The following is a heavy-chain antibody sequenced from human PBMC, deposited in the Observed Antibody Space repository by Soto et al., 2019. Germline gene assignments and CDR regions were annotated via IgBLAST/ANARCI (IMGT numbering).Heavy chain of an antibody. J-gene: IGHJ4*02. CDR2: IYSGGST. D-gene: IGHD5-12*01. Sequence: EVQLVESGGGLVQPGGSLRLSCAASGFTVSSNYMSWVRQAPGKGLEWVSVIYSGGSTYYADSVKGRFTISRDNSKNTLYLEMNSWSAEDTAVDYCARGLYSGWHYVDCWGQGTLVTVSS. V-gene: IGHV3-66*01. CDR3: ARGLYSGWHYVDC. CDR1: GFTVSSNY.